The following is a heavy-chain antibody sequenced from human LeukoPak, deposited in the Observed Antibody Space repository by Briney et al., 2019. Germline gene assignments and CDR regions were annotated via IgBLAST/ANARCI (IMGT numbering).Heavy chain of an antibody. V-gene: IGHV1-2*02. CDR1: GYTFTGYY. D-gene: IGHD2-2*01. J-gene: IGHJ5*02. Sequence: ASVKVSCKASGYTFTGYYMHCVRQAPGQGLEWMGWINPNSGGTNYAQKFQGRVTMTRGTSISTAYMELSRLRSDDTAVYYCAREDCSSTSCSFDPWGQGTLVTVSS. CDR2: INPNSGGT. CDR3: AREDCSSTSCSFDP.